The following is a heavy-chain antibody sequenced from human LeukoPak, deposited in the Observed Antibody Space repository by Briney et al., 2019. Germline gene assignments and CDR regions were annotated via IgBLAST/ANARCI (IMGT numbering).Heavy chain of an antibody. Sequence: GRSLRLSCAASGFTFSSYGMHWVRQAPGKGLEWVAVIWYDGSNKYYADSVKGRFTISRDNSKNTLYLQMNSLRAEDTAVYYCAKDMDSSGCDYWGQGTLVTVSS. CDR3: AKDMDSSGCDY. CDR2: IWYDGSNK. CDR1: GFTFSSYG. J-gene: IGHJ4*02. V-gene: IGHV3-33*06. D-gene: IGHD6-19*01.